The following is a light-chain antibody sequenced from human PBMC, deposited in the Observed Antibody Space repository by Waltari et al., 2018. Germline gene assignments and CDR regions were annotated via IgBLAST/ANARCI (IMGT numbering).Light chain of an antibody. V-gene: IGKV1-5*03. CDR1: QSISNW. CDR3: QQYNSYSLLT. CDR2: KAS. J-gene: IGKJ4*01. Sequence: DIQMTQSPSTLSASVGDRVTITCRASQSISNWVAWYQQKPGKAPKLLIYKASTLESGVPSRFSGSGSEREFTLTISSLQPDDFAAYDCQQYNSYSLLTFGGGTKVEIK.